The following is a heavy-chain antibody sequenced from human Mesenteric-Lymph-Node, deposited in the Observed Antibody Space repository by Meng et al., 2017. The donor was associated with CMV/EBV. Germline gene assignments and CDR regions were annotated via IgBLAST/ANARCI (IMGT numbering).Heavy chain of an antibody. V-gene: IGHV1-69*01. J-gene: IGHJ5*02. D-gene: IGHD3-3*01. CDR3: ARTESPRNTKNCWSFSQRGWFDP. Sequence: ISWVRQAPGQGLEWMGGIISIFHTTNDAQKFHDRVTITADESTSTVYMELSSLRSEDTAVYYGARTESPRNTKNCWSFSQRGWFDPWGQGTLVTVSS. CDR2: IISIFHTT.